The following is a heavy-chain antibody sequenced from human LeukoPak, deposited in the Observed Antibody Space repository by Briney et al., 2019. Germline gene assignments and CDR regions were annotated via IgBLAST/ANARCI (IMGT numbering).Heavy chain of an antibody. CDR1: GGTFSSYA. D-gene: IGHD3-10*01. V-gene: IGHV1-69*13. CDR3: ARSVGMVRVNWFDP. J-gene: IGHJ5*02. Sequence: SVKVSCKASGGTFSSYAISWVRQAPGQGLEWMGGIIPIFGTANYAQKFQGRVTITADESTSTAYMELSSLRSEDPAVYYCARSVGMVRVNWFDPWGQGTLVTVSS. CDR2: IIPIFGTA.